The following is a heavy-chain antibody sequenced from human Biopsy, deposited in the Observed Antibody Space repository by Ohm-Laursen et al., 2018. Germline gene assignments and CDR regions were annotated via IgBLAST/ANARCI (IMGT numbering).Heavy chain of an antibody. J-gene: IGHJ5*02. CDR3: ARTPRDSFWSGSYKRGLWFDP. CDR1: GGSIISYY. V-gene: IGHV4-59*01. D-gene: IGHD3-3*01. Sequence: GTLSLTCTVSGGSIISYYWTWIRQTPGKGLEWIGHAYNGGITNYNPSLKSRVTISKDTSKNQFSLQLSSVTAADTAVYYCARTPRDSFWSGSYKRGLWFDPWGQGTLVTVSS. CDR2: AYNGGIT.